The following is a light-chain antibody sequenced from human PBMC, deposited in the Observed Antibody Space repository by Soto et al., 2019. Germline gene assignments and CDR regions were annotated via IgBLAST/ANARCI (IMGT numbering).Light chain of an antibody. Sequence: DIQMTQSPSSLSTSVGDRVTITCRASQSISNYLNWYQQKPGKAPKLLIYAASSLQSGVPSRFSGSGSGTGFTLTISSLQPEDFATYYCQQSYSSPWTFGQGTKVDIK. J-gene: IGKJ1*01. CDR3: QQSYSSPWT. CDR2: AAS. V-gene: IGKV1-39*01. CDR1: QSISNY.